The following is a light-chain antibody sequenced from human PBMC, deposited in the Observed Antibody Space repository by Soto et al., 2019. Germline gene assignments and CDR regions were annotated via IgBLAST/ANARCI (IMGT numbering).Light chain of an antibody. CDR3: SSYTSSSTLYV. Sequence: QSVLTQPASVSGSPGQSITISCTGTSSDVGAYNFLSWYQRHPGKAPKLMIYDVGNRPSGVSNRFSGSKSGNTASLTISGLQAEDEADYYCSSYTSSSTLYVFGTGTKVTVL. CDR1: SSDVGAYNF. V-gene: IGLV2-14*01. CDR2: DVG. J-gene: IGLJ1*01.